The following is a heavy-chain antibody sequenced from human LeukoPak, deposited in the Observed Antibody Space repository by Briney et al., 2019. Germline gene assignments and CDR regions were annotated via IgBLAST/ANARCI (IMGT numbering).Heavy chain of an antibody. J-gene: IGHJ2*01. CDR1: GGSISSYY. CDR2: MYYSGST. Sequence: SETLSLTCTVSGGSISSYYWSWIRQPPGKGLEWIGYMYYSGSTNYNPSLKSRVTISVDTSKNQFSLELSSVTAADTAVYYCASIAAASWYFDLWGRGTLVTVSS. D-gene: IGHD6-13*01. V-gene: IGHV4-59*01. CDR3: ASIAAASWYFDL.